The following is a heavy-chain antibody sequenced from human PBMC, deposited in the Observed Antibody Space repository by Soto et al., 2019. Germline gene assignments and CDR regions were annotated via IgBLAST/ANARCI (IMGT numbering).Heavy chain of an antibody. V-gene: IGHV1-69*13. CDR2: IIPIFGTA. D-gene: IGHD5-12*01. Sequence: SVKVSCKASGGTFSSYAISWVRQAPGQGLEWMGGIIPIFGTANYAQKFQGRVTITADESTSTAYMELSSLRSEDTAVYYCARTPRVVATIFYRFDPWGQGTLVTVSS. CDR1: GGTFSSYA. CDR3: ARTPRVVATIFYRFDP. J-gene: IGHJ5*02.